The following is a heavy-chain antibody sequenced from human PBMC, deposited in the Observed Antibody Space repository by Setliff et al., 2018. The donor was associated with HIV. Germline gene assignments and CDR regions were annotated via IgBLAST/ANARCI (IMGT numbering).Heavy chain of an antibody. CDR1: GYTFTTYS. Sequence: ASVKVSCKASGYTFTTYSLHWVRQAPGHSLEWVGWINVGKGDTKYSQELQDRVTITRDTSANTAYMELSSLRSDDTAVYFCVRGALLAAFGFDYWGQGTLVTVS. CDR3: VRGALLAAFGFDY. CDR2: INVGKGDT. J-gene: IGHJ4*01. V-gene: IGHV1-3*01. D-gene: IGHD3-10*01.